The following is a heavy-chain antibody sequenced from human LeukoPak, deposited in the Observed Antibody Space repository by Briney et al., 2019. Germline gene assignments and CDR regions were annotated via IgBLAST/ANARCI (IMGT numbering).Heavy chain of an antibody. Sequence: GGSLRLSCAASGFTFSTYGMHWVRQAPGKGLEWVSFLRYDGSNKYYADSVKGRFTISKDNSKNTLYLQMNSLRAEDTAVYYCAKASSDSSGYWDYFDYWGQGTLVTVSS. J-gene: IGHJ4*02. CDR1: GFTFSTYG. D-gene: IGHD3-22*01. CDR3: AKASSDSSGYWDYFDY. CDR2: LRYDGSNK. V-gene: IGHV3-30*02.